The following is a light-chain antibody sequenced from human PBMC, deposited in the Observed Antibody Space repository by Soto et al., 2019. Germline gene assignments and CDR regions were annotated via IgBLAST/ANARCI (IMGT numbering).Light chain of an antibody. CDR2: PAS. V-gene: IGKV1-39*01. CDR1: QSISNY. CDR3: QQSYTTPPT. J-gene: IGKJ1*01. Sequence: DIQMTQSPSSLSASVGDRVAITCRASQSISNYLNWYQHKPGKAPKLLIYPASSLQSGVPSRFSGSGSGTDFTLTITSLQPEDFATYYCQQSYTTPPTFGQGTKVEIK.